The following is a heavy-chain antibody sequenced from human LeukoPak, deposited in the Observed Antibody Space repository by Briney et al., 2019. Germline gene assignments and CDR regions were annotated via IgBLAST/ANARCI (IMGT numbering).Heavy chain of an antibody. CDR2: IYYRGNT. Sequence: PSETLSLTCPVSGGSIRSGDYYWSWLRQPPGKGLEGLGYIYYRGNTYYIPSLKSRVTISVDTSKNQFSLKLSSVPAADTAVYYCARDSYGSGRNAFDIWGQGTVVTVSS. D-gene: IGHD3-10*01. CDR1: GGSIRSGDYY. J-gene: IGHJ3*02. CDR3: ARDSYGSGRNAFDI. V-gene: IGHV4-30-4*01.